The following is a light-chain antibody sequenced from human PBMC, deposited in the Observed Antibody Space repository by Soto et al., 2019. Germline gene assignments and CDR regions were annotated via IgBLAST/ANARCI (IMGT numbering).Light chain of an antibody. V-gene: IGLV2-14*01. CDR2: DVS. J-gene: IGLJ1*01. CDR1: SSDVGGYNY. CDR3: SSYTCSSTRV. Sequence: QSVLTQPASVSGSPGQSITISCTGTSSDVGGYNYVSWYQQHPGKAPKLMIYDVSNRPSGVSNRFSGSKSGNTASLTISGLQAEDEADYYCSSYTCSSTRVFRTGTKVPVL.